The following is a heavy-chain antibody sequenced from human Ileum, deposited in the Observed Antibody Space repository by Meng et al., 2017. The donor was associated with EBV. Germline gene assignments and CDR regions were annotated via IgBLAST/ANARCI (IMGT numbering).Heavy chain of an antibody. J-gene: IGHJ4*02. CDR1: ENTFRNYI. Sequence: RFLKSGEVWRRPRASVKLSCPASENTFRNYIFPWVHQAPGQRLEWLGWITTANGTTKYSQTFQGRVTISRDTSANTVFMELNRLTSADTAVYFCARSWDMGPDQNWGFDHWGQGTLVTVSS. V-gene: IGHV1-3*04. D-gene: IGHD2-15*01. CDR3: ARSWDMGPDQNWGFDH. CDR2: ITTANGTT.